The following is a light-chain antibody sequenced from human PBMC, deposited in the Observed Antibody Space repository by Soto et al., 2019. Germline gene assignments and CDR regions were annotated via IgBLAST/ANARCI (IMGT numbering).Light chain of an antibody. CDR3: MQGTHWPPT. Sequence: DVVMTXSPXXXXXXXXQXXSISXRSSQSLVYSDGNTYLNWFQQRPGQSPRRLIYKVSNRDSGVQDRFSGSGSGTDFTLKISRVEAEDVGVYYCMQGTHWPPTFGQGTKVEIK. CDR1: QSLVYSDGNTY. V-gene: IGKV2-30*01. CDR2: KVS. J-gene: IGKJ1*01.